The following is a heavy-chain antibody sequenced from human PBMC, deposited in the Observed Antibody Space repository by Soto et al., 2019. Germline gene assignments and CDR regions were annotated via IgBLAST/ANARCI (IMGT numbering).Heavy chain of an antibody. V-gene: IGHV1-45*02. J-gene: IGHJ6*02. D-gene: IGHD3-10*01. CDR3: ASTGGSGSLYYYGMDV. Sequence: SVKVSCKASGYTFTYRYLHWVRQAPGQALEWMGWITPFNGNTNYAQKFQDRVTITRDRSMSTAYMELSSLRSEDTAMYYCASTGGSGSLYYYGMDVWGQGTTVTVSS. CDR1: GYTFTYRY. CDR2: ITPFNGNT.